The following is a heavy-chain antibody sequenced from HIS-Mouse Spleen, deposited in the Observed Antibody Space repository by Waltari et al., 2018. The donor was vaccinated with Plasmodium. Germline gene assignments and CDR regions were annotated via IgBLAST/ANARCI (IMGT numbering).Heavy chain of an antibody. Sequence: EVQLVESGGGLVQPGGSLRLSCAASGFTFSSYWMSWVSQGPGKGREWVDNIKQDGSEKYYVESLKGRFTISRDNAKNSLYLQMNSLRAEDTAVYYCASSWYWYFDLWGRGTLVTVSS. J-gene: IGHJ2*01. CDR1: GFTFSSYW. D-gene: IGHD6-13*01. CDR2: IKQDGSEK. CDR3: ASSWYWYFDL. V-gene: IGHV3-7*01.